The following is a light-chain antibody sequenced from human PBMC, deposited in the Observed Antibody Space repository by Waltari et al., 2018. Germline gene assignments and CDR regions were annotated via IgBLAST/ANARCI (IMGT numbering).Light chain of an antibody. CDR1: QDISRW. Sequence: DIQMTQSPSSVSASVGHRVTITCRASQDISRWLAWYQQKPGKAPNLLIDAASSLQSGVPSRFSGSGSGTDFTLTISSLQPEDFATYYCQQSYSFPLTFGGGTKVEIK. V-gene: IGKV1-12*01. CDR3: QQSYSFPLT. J-gene: IGKJ4*01. CDR2: AAS.